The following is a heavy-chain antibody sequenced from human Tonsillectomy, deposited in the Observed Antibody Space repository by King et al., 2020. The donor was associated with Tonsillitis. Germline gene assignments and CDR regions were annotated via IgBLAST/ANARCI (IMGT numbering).Heavy chain of an antibody. CDR2: ISGSGGST. CDR3: APDYLVTPTPPTVPH. J-gene: IGHJ1*01. Sequence: VQLVESGGGLVQPGGSLRLSCAASGFTFSSYAMSWVRQAPGKGLEWVSAISGSGGSTYYADSVKGRFTISRDNSKNTLYLQMNSLRDEETAVSYCAPDYLVTPTPPTVPHWRQGTLVTVSS. D-gene: IGHD4-23*01. V-gene: IGHV3-23*04. CDR1: GFTFSSYA.